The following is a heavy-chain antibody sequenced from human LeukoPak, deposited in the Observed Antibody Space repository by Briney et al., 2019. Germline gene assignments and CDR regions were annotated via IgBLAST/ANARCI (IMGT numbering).Heavy chain of an antibody. CDR1: GYSISSGYY. CDR2: IYHSGST. J-gene: IGHJ4*02. V-gene: IGHV4-38-2*02. D-gene: IGHD6-13*01. Sequence: PSETLSLTCTVSGYSISSGYYWGWIRQPPGKGLEWIGSIYHSGSTYYNPSLKSRVTISVDTSKNQFSLKLSSVTAADTAVYYCARVIAAAGRGDFDYWGQGTLVTVSS. CDR3: ARVIAAAGRGDFDY.